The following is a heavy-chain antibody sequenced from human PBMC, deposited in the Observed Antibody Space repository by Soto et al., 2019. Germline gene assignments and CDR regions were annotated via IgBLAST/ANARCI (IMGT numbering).Heavy chain of an antibody. D-gene: IGHD2-2*01. CDR3: AKDWAGFSTSXQGYFDY. V-gene: IGHV3-30*18. CDR2: ISYDGSNK. CDR1: GFTFSSYG. J-gene: IGHJ4*02. Sequence: PGGSLRLSCAASGFTFSSYGMHWVRQAPGKGLEWVAVISYDGSNKYYADSVKGRFTISRDNSKNTLYLQMNSLRAGDTAVYYCAKDWAGFSTSXQGYFDYWGQGTLVTVSS.